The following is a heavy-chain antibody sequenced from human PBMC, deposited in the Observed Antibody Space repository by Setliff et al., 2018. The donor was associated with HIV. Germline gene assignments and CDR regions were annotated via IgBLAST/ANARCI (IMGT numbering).Heavy chain of an antibody. J-gene: IGHJ3*02. D-gene: IGHD3-10*01. Sequence: EASVKVSCKASGGTFSRYGINWVRQAPGQGLEWMGGIIPSFCAPNNAQKFQGRVTIIMDESTSTAYMELSSLRSEDTAMYYCARLYGSGSYYNRDDAFDIWGQGTMVTVSS. V-gene: IGHV1-69*05. CDR3: ARLYGSGSYYNRDDAFDI. CDR1: GGTFSRYG. CDR2: IIPSFCAP.